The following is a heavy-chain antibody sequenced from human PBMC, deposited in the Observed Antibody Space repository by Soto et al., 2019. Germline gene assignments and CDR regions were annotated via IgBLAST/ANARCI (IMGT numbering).Heavy chain of an antibody. Sequence: ASVKVSCKTSGYTFSGYYIHWARQAPGQGLEWLGWISPNSGGTNYAQRFQGRVTMTRDTSSSTVYMEMSRLTSDDTAVYYCTRARYCSGGTCFGNFFDPWGQGTLVTVSS. V-gene: IGHV1-2*02. CDR1: GYTFSGYY. D-gene: IGHD2-15*01. CDR3: TRARYCSGGTCFGNFFDP. J-gene: IGHJ5*02. CDR2: ISPNSGGT.